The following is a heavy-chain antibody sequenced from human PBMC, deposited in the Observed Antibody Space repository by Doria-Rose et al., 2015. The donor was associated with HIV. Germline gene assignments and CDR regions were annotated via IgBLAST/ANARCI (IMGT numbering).Heavy chain of an antibody. CDR2: IFSDDER. Sequence: QITLKESGPVLVKPTETLTLTCTVSGVSLSSPGMGVSWIRQPPGKALEWLANIFSDDERSYNTSLKSRLTISRRPSKSRLVLTMTDMDPVDTATYYCARIKSSRWYHKYYFDFWAREPWSSSPQ. CDR3: ARIKSSRWYHKYYFDF. CDR1: GVSLSSPGMG. J-gene: IGHJ4*02. V-gene: IGHV2-26*01. D-gene: IGHD6-13*01.